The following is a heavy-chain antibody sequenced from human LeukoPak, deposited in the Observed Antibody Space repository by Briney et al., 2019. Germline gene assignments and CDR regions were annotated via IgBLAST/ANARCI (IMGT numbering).Heavy chain of an antibody. J-gene: IGHJ4*02. CDR2: ISYDGSNK. D-gene: IGHD2-15*01. Sequence: GGSLRLSCAASGSTFGSYAMHWVRQAPGKGLEWVAVISYDGSNKYYADSVKGRFTISSDNSKNTLYLQMSTLRGEDTAVYYCARDRYCSGNGCQDLGYWGQGTLVTVSS. CDR1: GSTFGSYA. V-gene: IGHV3-30-3*01. CDR3: ARDRYCSGNGCQDLGY.